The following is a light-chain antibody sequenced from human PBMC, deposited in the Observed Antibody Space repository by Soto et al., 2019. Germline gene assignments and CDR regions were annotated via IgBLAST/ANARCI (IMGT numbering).Light chain of an antibody. J-gene: IGKJ2*01. CDR1: QSVLYSSNNKNY. CDR2: WAS. CDR3: QQYYSTPPYT. Sequence: DIVMTQSPDSLAVSLGERATINCKSSQSVLYSSNNKNYLAWYQQKPGQPPKLLIYWASTRESVVPDRFSGSGSATDFTLTISSLQAEDVAVYYCQQYYSTPPYTFGQGTTLEIK. V-gene: IGKV4-1*01.